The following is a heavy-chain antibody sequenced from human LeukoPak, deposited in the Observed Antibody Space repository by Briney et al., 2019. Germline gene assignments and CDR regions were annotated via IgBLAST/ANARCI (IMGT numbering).Heavy chain of an antibody. J-gene: IGHJ4*02. CDR2: ISYDGGIK. Sequence: GGSLRLSCTVSGFTFSSYWMSWVRQAPGKGLEWVAFISYDGGIKYFADSVKGRFTISRDNSKNTLHLQMNSLRTEDTAVYYCASNLVGPIHPQNWGQGTLVTVSS. CDR3: ASNLVGPIHPQN. D-gene: IGHD1-26*01. CDR1: GFTFSSYW. V-gene: IGHV3-30*03.